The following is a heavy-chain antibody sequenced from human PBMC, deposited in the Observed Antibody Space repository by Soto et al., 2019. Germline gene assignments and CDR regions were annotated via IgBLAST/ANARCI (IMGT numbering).Heavy chain of an antibody. CDR3: ASTKYDSCAYYCWYLGL. CDR1: EETFRKYP. V-gene: IGHV1-69*06. J-gene: IGHJ2*01. CDR2: IIPLFGRA. D-gene: IGHD3-22*01. Sequence: SVEVSCKGSEETFRKYPSFSVLQAPGQGLECMGGIIPLFGRANYAQKFQCRGTLTSDTAANTMYLELSSLRTEDTAVYYFASTKYDSCAYYCWYLGLWGRGTMVTVSS.